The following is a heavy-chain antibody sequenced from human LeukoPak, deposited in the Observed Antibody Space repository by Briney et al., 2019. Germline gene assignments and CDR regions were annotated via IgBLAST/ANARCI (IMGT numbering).Heavy chain of an antibody. CDR2: IVVGSGNT. CDR3: AAHIYYDSSGYILHYYGMDV. Sequence: SVTVSCTASGFTFTSSAVQWVRQARGQRLEWIGWIVVGSGNTNYAQKFQERVTITRDMSTSTAYMELSSLRSEDTAVYYCAAHIYYDSSGYILHYYGMDVWGQGTTVTVSS. D-gene: IGHD3-22*01. V-gene: IGHV1-58*01. CDR1: GFTFTSSA. J-gene: IGHJ6*02.